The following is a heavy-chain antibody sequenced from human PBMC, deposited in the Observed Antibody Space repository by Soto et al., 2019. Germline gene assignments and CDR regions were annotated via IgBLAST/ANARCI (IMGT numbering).Heavy chain of an antibody. CDR1: GYTFTSYG. D-gene: IGHD3-10*01. J-gene: IGHJ6*02. CDR2: ISAYNGNT. Sequence: QVQLVQSGAEVKKPGASVKVSCKAAGYTFTSYGISWVRQAPGQGLEWMGWISAYNGNTNYAQKLQGRVTMTTDTSTSTAYMELRSLRSDDTAVYYCARDSLLWFGELLSNPYYYGMDVWGQGTTVTVSS. CDR3: ARDSLLWFGELLSNPYYYGMDV. V-gene: IGHV1-18*04.